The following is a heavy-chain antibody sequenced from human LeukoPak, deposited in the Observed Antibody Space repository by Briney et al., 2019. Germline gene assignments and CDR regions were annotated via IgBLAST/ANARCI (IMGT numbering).Heavy chain of an antibody. CDR1: GGSFSGYY. Sequence: SETLSLTCAVYGGSFSGYYWSWIRQPPGKGLEWIGEINHSGGTNYNPSLKSRVTISVDTSKNQFSLKLSSVTAADTAVYYCASRQYGSGSYLNWFDPWGQGTLVTVSS. D-gene: IGHD3-10*01. J-gene: IGHJ5*02. V-gene: IGHV4-34*01. CDR3: ASRQYGSGSYLNWFDP. CDR2: INHSGGT.